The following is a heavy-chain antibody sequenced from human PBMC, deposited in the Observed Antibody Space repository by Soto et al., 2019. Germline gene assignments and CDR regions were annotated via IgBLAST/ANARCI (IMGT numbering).Heavy chain of an antibody. CDR2: ISSSSSYT. Sequence: GGSRRRCSAASRDTVSDYYMSWIRQATGKGLEWVSYISSSSSYTNYADSVKGRFTISRDNAKNSLYLQMNSLRAEDTAVYYCARDPEWLVRYYFDYWGRGTLVTVSS. J-gene: IGHJ4*02. D-gene: IGHD6-19*01. CDR3: ARDPEWLVRYYFDY. CDR1: RDTVSDYY. V-gene: IGHV3-11*06.